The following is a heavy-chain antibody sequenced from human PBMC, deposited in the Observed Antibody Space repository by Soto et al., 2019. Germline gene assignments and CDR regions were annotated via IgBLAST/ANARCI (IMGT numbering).Heavy chain of an antibody. J-gene: IGHJ5*02. CDR3: ARAPYYDYVWGTATWFDP. Sequence: SETLSLTCTVTGGSISSSSYYWGWIRQPPGKGLEWIGSIYYSGSTYYNPSLKSRVTISVDTSKNQFSLKLSSVTAADTAVYYCARAPYYDYVWGTATWFDPWGQGTLVTVSS. CDR1: GGSISSSSYY. D-gene: IGHD3-16*01. CDR2: IYYSGST. V-gene: IGHV4-39*01.